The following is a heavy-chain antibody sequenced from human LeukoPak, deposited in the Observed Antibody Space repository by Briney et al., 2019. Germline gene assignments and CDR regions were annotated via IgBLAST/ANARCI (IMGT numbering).Heavy chain of an antibody. V-gene: IGHV5-51*01. CDR1: GYSFTSYW. J-gene: IGHJ4*02. D-gene: IGHD2-15*01. Sequence: GESLKISCKGSGYSFTSYWIGWVRQMPGKGLEWMGIIYPGDPDTRYSPSFQGQVTISADKSISTAYLQWSSLKASDTAMYYCARLQTLYCSGGSCYSGGYYFDYWGQGTLVTVSS. CDR2: IYPGDPDT. CDR3: ARLQTLYCSGGSCYSGGYYFDY.